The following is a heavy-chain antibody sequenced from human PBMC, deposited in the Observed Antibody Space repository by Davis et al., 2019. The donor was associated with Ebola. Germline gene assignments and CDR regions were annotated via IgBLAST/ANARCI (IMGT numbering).Heavy chain of an antibody. D-gene: IGHD4-17*01. J-gene: IGHJ4*02. CDR2: IKSKTDGGTT. CDR1: GLTFSSFA. V-gene: IGHV3-15*01. Sequence: GESLKISCAASGLTFSSFAMSWVRQAPGKGLEWVGRIKSKTDGGTTDYAAPVKGRFTIPRDDSKNTLYLQMNSLKTEDTAVYYCTTVIATVTTMAEVTDYWGQGTLVTVSS. CDR3: TTVIATVTTMAEVTDY.